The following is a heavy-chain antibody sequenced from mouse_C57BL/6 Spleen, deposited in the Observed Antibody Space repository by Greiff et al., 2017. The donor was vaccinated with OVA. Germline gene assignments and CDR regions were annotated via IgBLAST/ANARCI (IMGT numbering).Heavy chain of an antibody. CDR1: GFTFNTYA. CDR2: IRSKSSNYAT. CDR3: VRAQATLAWFAY. V-gene: IGHV10-3*01. D-gene: IGHD3-2*02. Sequence: EVQGVESGGGLVQPKGSLKLSCAASGFTFNTYAMHWVRQAPGKGLEWVARIRSKSSNYATYYADSVKDRFTISRDDSQSMLYLQMNNLKTEDTAMYYCVRAQATLAWFAYWGQGTLVTVSA. J-gene: IGHJ3*01.